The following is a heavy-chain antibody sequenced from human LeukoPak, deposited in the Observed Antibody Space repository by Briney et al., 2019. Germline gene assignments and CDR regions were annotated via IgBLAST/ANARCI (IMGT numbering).Heavy chain of an antibody. J-gene: IGHJ4*02. CDR2: ISSSSSTT. CDR3: AREGYYYDIDY. D-gene: IGHD3-22*01. CDR1: GFTFSSYS. V-gene: IGHV3-48*01. Sequence: GGSLRLSCAASGFTFSSYSMNWVRQAPGKGLEWVSYISSSSSTTYYADSVKGRFTISRDNAKNSLYLQMNSLRAEDTAVYYCAREGYYYDIDYWGQGTLVTVSS.